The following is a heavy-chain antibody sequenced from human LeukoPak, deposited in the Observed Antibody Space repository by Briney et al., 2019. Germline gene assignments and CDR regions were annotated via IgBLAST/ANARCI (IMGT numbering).Heavy chain of an antibody. Sequence: GGSLRLSCAASGFTFSSYAMSWVRQAPGKGLEWVSYIGSSSRIIYYADSVRGRFTISRDNAKNSLFLQMNSLRAEDSAVYYCARAGRDLSFDYWGQGTLVTVSS. J-gene: IGHJ4*02. D-gene: IGHD3-16*02. CDR2: IGSSSRII. CDR3: ARAGRDLSFDY. V-gene: IGHV3-48*01. CDR1: GFTFSSYA.